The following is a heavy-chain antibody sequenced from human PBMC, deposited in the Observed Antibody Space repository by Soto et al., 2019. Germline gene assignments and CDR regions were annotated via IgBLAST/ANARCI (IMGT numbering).Heavy chain of an antibody. Sequence: SETLSLTCTVSGDSMNNYFWNWIRQPPGKGLEWIGYIYYSGSTNYNPALKGRVTFSVDTSENQFSLKLNSVTAADTAVYYCARGRKDYDTSGYYPPAGWLDPWGPGILVTVSS. J-gene: IGHJ5*02. D-gene: IGHD3-22*01. CDR3: ARGRKDYDTSGYYPPAGWLDP. CDR1: GDSMNNYF. CDR2: IYYSGST. V-gene: IGHV4-59*01.